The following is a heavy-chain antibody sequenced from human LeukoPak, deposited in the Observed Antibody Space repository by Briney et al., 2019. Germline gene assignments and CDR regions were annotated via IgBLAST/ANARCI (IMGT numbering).Heavy chain of an antibody. V-gene: IGHV3-48*02. CDR3: AAGAFGGFDY. D-gene: IGHD3-16*01. J-gene: IGHJ4*02. Sequence: GSLRLSCAASGFTFSSYGMNWVRQAPGKGLEWVSYISSSDTIYYADPVKGRFTISRNNAKNSLYLQMNSLRDEDTAVYYCAAGAFGGFDYWGQGTLVTVSS. CDR2: ISSSDTI. CDR1: GFTFSSYG.